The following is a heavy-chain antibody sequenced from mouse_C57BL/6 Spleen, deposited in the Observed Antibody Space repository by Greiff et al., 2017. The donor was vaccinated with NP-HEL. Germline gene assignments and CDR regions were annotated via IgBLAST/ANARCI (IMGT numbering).Heavy chain of an antibody. Sequence: VQVVESGAELVRPGASVTLSCKASGYTFTDYEMHWVKQTPVHGLEWIGAIDPETGGTAYNQKFKGKAILTADKSSSTAYMELRSLTSEDSAVYYCTRNYDYGRFAYWGQGTLVTVSA. CDR2: IDPETGGT. V-gene: IGHV1-15*01. D-gene: IGHD2-4*01. CDR1: GYTFTDYE. J-gene: IGHJ3*01. CDR3: TRNYDYGRFAY.